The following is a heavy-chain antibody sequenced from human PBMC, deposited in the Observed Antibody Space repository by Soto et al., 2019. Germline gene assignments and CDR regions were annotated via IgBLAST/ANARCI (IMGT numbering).Heavy chain of an antibody. V-gene: IGHV3-23*01. CDR3: ANNLGDREGRYGMDV. CDR2: ISGSDDST. D-gene: IGHD7-27*01. Sequence: GGSLRLSCAASGFTFSSYAMSWVRQAPGKGLEWVSGISGSDDSTYYANSVKGRLTISRDNSKNTLYLQMNSLTAESTAVYYCANNLGDREGRYGMDVWGQGTTVTVSS. J-gene: IGHJ6*02. CDR1: GFTFSSYA.